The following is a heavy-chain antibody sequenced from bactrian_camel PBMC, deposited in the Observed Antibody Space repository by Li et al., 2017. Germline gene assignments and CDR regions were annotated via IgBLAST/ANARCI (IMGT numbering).Heavy chain of an antibody. CDR3: AAGRLLSMARYIY. CDR2: IYTRSGSG. D-gene: IGHD4*01. V-gene: IGHV3S1*01. Sequence: HVQLVESGGGSVQAGGSLRLSCAASSFTYSRRMAWFRQAPGKEREMVATIYTRSGSGSGTYADSVKGRFTVSQDSAKNVYLQMNSLQPEDTAMYHCAAGRLLSMARYIYLGQGTQVTVS. J-gene: IGHJ4*01. CDR1: SFTYSRR.